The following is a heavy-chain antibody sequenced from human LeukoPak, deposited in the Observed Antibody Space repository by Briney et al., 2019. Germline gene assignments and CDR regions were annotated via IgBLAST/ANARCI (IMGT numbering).Heavy chain of an antibody. CDR1: GFTLSGYY. J-gene: IGHJ4*02. CDR2: ISSSGDTI. CDR3: AREGGSYGY. D-gene: IGHD1-26*01. V-gene: IGHV3-11*04. Sequence: GGSLRLSCAASGFTLSGYYMSWIRQAPGKGLEWISYISSSGDTIFYADSVKGRFTISRDNAKNSLYLQMNSLRAEDTAVYYCAREGGSYGYWGQGTLVTVSS.